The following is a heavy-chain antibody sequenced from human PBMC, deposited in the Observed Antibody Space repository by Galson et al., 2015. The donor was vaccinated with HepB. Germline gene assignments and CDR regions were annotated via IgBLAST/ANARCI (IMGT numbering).Heavy chain of an antibody. CDR2: ISGSGGST. CDR1: GFTFSSYA. J-gene: IGHJ5*02. CDR3: AKVGLSWQLVPWFDP. D-gene: IGHD6-6*01. Sequence: SLRLSCAASGFTFSSYAMSWVRQAPGKGLEWVSAISGSGGSTYYADSVKGRFTISRDNSKNTLYLQMNSLRAEDTAVYYCAKVGLSWQLVPWFDPWGQGTLVTVSS. V-gene: IGHV3-23*01.